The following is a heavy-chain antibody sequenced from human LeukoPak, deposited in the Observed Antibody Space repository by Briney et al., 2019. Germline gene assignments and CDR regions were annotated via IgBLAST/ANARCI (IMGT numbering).Heavy chain of an antibody. CDR1: GYTFTSYG. CDR2: ISAYNGNT. D-gene: IGHD1-14*01. V-gene: IGHV1-18*04. Sequence: ASVKVSCKASGYTFTSYGIAWVRPAPGQGLECMGWISAYNGNTNYAQKLQGRVTMTTDTSTSTGYMELRNLMSDDTAVCYCARETCPNHDGFDIWGQGTMVTVSS. CDR3: ARETCPNHDGFDI. J-gene: IGHJ3*02.